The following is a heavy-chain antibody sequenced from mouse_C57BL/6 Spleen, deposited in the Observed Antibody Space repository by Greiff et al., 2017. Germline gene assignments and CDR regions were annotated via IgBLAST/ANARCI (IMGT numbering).Heavy chain of an antibody. CDR1: GYTFTDYE. CDR3: TRLTTVVAPGAMDY. J-gene: IGHJ4*01. V-gene: IGHV1-15*01. CDR2: IDPETGGT. D-gene: IGHD1-1*01. Sequence: QVQLKQSGAELVRPGASVTLSCKASGYTFTDYEMHWVKQTPVHGLEWIGAIDPETGGTAYNQKFKGKAILTADKSSSTAYMELRSLTSEDSAVYYCTRLTTVVAPGAMDYWGQGTSVTVSS.